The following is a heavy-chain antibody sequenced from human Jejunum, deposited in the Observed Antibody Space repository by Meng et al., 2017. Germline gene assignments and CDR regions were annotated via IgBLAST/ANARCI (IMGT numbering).Heavy chain of an antibody. D-gene: IGHD3-22*01. CDR3: ARHESRLLRS. V-gene: IGHV6-1*01. CDR1: GDSVSPNRAA. CDR2: KYYRFKWYS. J-gene: IGHJ5*02. Sequence: PLPQPGPAMAKPPQHPSTPCPIPGDSVSPNRAAWNWPRQSPSRGLPCLGRKYYRFKWYSDYVVSVKSRLTITPDTSMIQLSTHVNSVPPDDTSVYYCARHESRLLRSWGQGTLVTVSS.